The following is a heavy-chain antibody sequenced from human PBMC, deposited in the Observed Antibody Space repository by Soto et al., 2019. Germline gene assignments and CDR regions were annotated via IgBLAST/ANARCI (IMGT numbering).Heavy chain of an antibody. J-gene: IGHJ3*02. CDR1: GGTFSSYA. V-gene: IGHV1-69*13. CDR2: IIPIFGTA. CDR3: ASPHYEFWSGYYKGANDAFDI. Sequence: ASVKVSCKASGGTFSSYAISWVRQAPGQGLEWMGGIIPIFGTANYAQKFQGRVTITADESTSTAYMELSSLRSEDTAVYYCASPHYEFWSGYYKGANDAFDIWGQGXMVTV. D-gene: IGHD3-3*01.